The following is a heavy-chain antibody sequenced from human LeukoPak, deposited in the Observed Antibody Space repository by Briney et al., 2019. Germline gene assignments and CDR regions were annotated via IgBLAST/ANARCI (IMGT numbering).Heavy chain of an antibody. V-gene: IGHV3-74*01. J-gene: IGHJ4*02. CDR3: ARDEYGDYDFDY. CDR2: INSDGSST. D-gene: IGHD4-17*01. Sequence: GGSLRLSCAASGFTLSNYWMHWVRQAPGKGLVWVSRINSDGSSTSYADSVKGRFTISRDNAKNTLYLQMNSLRAEDTAVYYCARDEYGDYDFDYWGQGTLVTVSS. CDR1: GFTLSNYW.